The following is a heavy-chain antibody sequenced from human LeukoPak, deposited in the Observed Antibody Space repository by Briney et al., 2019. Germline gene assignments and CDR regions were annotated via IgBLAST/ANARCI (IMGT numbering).Heavy chain of an antibody. Sequence: PGGSLRLSCAASGFTFSSYEMNWVRQAPGKGLEWVSYISSSGSTIYYADSVKGRLTISRDNAKNSLYLQMNSLRAEDTAVYYCARYGSGYDFDYWGQGTLVTVSS. D-gene: IGHD5-12*01. CDR2: ISSSGSTI. CDR3: ARYGSGYDFDY. V-gene: IGHV3-48*03. J-gene: IGHJ4*02. CDR1: GFTFSSYE.